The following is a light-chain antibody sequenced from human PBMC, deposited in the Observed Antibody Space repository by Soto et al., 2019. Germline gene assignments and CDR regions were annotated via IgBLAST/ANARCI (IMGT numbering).Light chain of an antibody. J-gene: IGLJ1*01. Sequence: QSALTQPASVSGSPGQSIAISCTGTSGDVGGYDYVSWYQQHPDKAPKLMIYEVTKRPSWVSNRFSGSKSGNTASLTISGLQAEDEADYYCNSYTGSTTPFVFGTGTKVTVL. CDR1: SGDVGGYDY. CDR3: NSYTGSTTPFV. CDR2: EVT. V-gene: IGLV2-14*01.